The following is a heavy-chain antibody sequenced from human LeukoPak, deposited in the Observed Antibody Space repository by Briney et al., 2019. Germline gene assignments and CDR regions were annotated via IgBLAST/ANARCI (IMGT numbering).Heavy chain of an antibody. CDR2: SNHSGST. CDR1: GGSFSGCY. CDR3: ARWWEFGGVSPI. Sequence: SETLSLTCAVYGGSFSGCYWSWVRQPPGKGLEGMGESNHSGSTNYNPSLKSRVTISVDTSKNQFSLKLSSVTDAGTAVYYCARWWEFGGVSPIWGQGTMGTASS. D-gene: IGHD3-16*01. V-gene: IGHV4-34*01. J-gene: IGHJ3*02.